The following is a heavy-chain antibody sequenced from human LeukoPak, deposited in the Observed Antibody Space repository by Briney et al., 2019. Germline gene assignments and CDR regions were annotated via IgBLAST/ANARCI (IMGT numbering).Heavy chain of an antibody. J-gene: IGHJ4*02. V-gene: IGHV3-73*01. Sequence: GGSLRLSCAASGFTFSGSAMHWVRQASGKGLEWVGRIRGKANNYATAYAASVKGRFTISRDDLQNTAYLEMNSLETEDTGVYYCSSGGYCTSASCYGVYWGQGTLVTVSS. D-gene: IGHD2-2*01. CDR3: SSGGYCTSASCYGVY. CDR1: GFTFSGSA. CDR2: IRGKANNYAT.